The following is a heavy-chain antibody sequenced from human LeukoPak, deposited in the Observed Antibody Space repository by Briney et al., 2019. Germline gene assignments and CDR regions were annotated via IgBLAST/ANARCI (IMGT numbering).Heavy chain of an antibody. Sequence: SETLSLTCTVSGGSISSYYWSLIRQPARKGLEWIGRIYTSGSTNYNPSLKSRVTMSVDTSKNQFSLKLSSVTAADTAVYYCARDLMDDFWSGYPENNAFDIWGQGTMVTVSS. CDR3: ARDLMDDFWSGYPENNAFDI. CDR2: IYTSGST. J-gene: IGHJ3*02. D-gene: IGHD3-3*01. CDR1: GGSISSYY. V-gene: IGHV4-4*07.